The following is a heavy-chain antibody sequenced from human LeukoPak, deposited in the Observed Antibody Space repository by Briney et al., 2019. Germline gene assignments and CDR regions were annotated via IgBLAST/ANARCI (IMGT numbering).Heavy chain of an antibody. CDR2: INLNSGNT. CDR3: ARGASEGYYYYYYSMDV. J-gene: IGHJ6*03. V-gene: IGHV1-8*01. CDR1: GYTFTSYD. Sequence: GASVKVSCKASGYTFTSYDINWVRHATGQGLEWMGLINLNSGNTGYAQKFQGRVTMTRNTSISTAYMELSSLSCEDTAVYYCARGASEGYYYYYYSMDVWGKGTTVTVSS.